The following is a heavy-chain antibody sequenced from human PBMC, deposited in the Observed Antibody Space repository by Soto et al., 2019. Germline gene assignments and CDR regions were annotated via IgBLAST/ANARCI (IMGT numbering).Heavy chain of an antibody. J-gene: IGHJ4*02. V-gene: IGHV4-59*01. CDR3: ARGAAGVDYDIDGYFDY. D-gene: IGHD3-22*01. CDR1: GGSISSYY. CDR2: IYYSGST. Sequence: QVQLQESGPGLVKPSETLSLTCTVSGGSISSYYWSWIRQPPGKGLEWIGYIYYSGSTNYNPSLKSRVTISVDTSKNQFSLKLSSVTAADTAVYYCARGAAGVDYDIDGYFDYWGQGTLVTVSS.